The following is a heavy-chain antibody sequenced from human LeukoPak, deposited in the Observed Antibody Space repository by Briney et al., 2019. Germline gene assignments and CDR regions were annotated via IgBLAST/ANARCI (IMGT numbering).Heavy chain of an antibody. D-gene: IGHD4-17*01. CDR3: ARGFGDYGANGGEEYDY. CDR1: GGSIISSDYH. Sequence: SETLSLTCTVSGGSIISSDYHWGWVRQPPGKGLEWIGTISYSGNTDYNPSLRSRVTISVDTSKNLFSLKLSSVTAADTSVYYCARGFGDYGANGGEEYDYWGQGTLVTVSS. CDR2: ISYSGNT. V-gene: IGHV4-39*07. J-gene: IGHJ4*02.